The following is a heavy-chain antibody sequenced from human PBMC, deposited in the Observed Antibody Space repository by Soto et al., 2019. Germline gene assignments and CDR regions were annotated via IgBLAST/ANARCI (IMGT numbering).Heavy chain of an antibody. J-gene: IGHJ5*02. D-gene: IGHD3-22*01. CDR3: ASVGDSSGYRSWFDP. CDR1: GYTFTSYG. CDR2: ISAYNGNT. Sequence: QVQLVQSGAEVKKPGASVKVSCKASGYTFTSYGISWVRQAPGQGLEWMGWISAYNGNTNNAQKLQGRVTMTTDTSTSTAYMELMSLGSDDTAVYYCASVGDSSGYRSWFDPWGQGTLVTVSS. V-gene: IGHV1-18*04.